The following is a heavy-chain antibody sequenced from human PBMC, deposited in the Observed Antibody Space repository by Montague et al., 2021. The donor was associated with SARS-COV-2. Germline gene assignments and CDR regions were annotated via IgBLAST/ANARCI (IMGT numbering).Heavy chain of an antibody. J-gene: IGHJ6*02. CDR1: SGSISTGHH. V-gene: IGHV4-31*03. D-gene: IGHD3-10*01. CDR2: IYYNGST. CDR3: ARDHGQWFGELWGHGLDV. Sequence: TLSLTCSVSSGSISTGHHWSWIRQHPMKGLEWIGYIYYNGSTYYNPSFKGRVTISIDTAKNQFSLELTSMTAADTAVYYCARDHGQWFGELWGHGLDVWGQGATVIVSS.